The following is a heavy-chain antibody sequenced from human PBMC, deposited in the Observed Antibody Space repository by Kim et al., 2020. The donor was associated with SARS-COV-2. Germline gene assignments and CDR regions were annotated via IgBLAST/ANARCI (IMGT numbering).Heavy chain of an antibody. CDR3: ARHLRQWLETDAFDI. J-gene: IGHJ3*02. V-gene: IGHV4-39*01. Sequence: TLSLTCTVSGGSISSSSYYWGWIRQPPGKGLEWIGSIYYSGSTYYNPSLKSRVTISVDTSKNQFSLKLSAVTAADTAVYYCARHLRQWLETDAFDIWGQGTMVTVSS. CDR2: IYYSGST. CDR1: GGSISSSSYY. D-gene: IGHD6-19*01.